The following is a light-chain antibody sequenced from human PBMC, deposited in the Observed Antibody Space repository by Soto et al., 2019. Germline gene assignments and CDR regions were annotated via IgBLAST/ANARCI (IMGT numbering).Light chain of an antibody. CDR1: QSVSSSY. J-gene: IGKJ1*01. V-gene: IGKV3-20*01. Sequence: EIVLTQSPGTLSLSPGERATLSCRASQSVSSSYLAWYQQKPGQAPRLLIYGASSRATGIPDRFSGSGSGTDFPLTISTLEPEDFAVYYCQQYGSSPPWTFGQGTKAEIK. CDR3: QQYGSSPPWT. CDR2: GAS.